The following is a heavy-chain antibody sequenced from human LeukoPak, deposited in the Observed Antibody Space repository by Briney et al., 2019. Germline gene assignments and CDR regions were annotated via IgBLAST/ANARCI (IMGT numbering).Heavy chain of an antibody. V-gene: IGHV3-23*01. CDR2: LSGSGDNT. CDR1: GFSFSSYA. Sequence: GASLKLSCAASGFSFSSYAMRWVRQAPGQGLEWVSSLSGSGDNTYYAESVKGRFTISRDNSKNTLFLQMNSLRAEDTALFYCAKRSGYTTGWFFDFWGQGTLVTVSS. J-gene: IGHJ4*02. CDR3: AKRSGYTTGWFFDF. D-gene: IGHD6-19*01.